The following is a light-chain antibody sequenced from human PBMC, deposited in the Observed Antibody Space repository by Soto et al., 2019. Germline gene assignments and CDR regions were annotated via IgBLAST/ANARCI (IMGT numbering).Light chain of an antibody. V-gene: IGKV1D-16*01. Sequence: DIQMTQSPSSVSASVGDRVTITCRASQGLGVWLGWYQQKPGQAPQLLIFGASGLQTGVPSRFSGSGSGTDFTLTITSLQPEDFAIYYCQQYNSYWTFGQGTKVDIK. CDR2: GAS. CDR3: QQYNSYWT. J-gene: IGKJ1*01. CDR1: QGLGVW.